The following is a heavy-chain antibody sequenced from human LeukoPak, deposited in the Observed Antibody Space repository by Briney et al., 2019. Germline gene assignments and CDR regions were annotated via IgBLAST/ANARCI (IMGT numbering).Heavy chain of an antibody. CDR3: VKGYCSSISCYGDY. V-gene: IGHV3-64D*09. CDR2: ISSNGGST. J-gene: IGHJ4*02. Sequence: GGSLRLSCSASGFTFSSYAMHWVRQAPGKGLEYASAISSNGGSTYYADSVKGRVTISRDNSKNTLYLQMSSLRAEDTAVYYCVKGYCSSISCYGDYWGQGTLVTFSS. D-gene: IGHD2-2*01. CDR1: GFTFSSYA.